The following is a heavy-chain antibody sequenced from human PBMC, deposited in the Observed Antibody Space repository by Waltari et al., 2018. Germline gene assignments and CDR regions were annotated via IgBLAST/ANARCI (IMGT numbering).Heavy chain of an antibody. V-gene: IGHV3-30*03. Sequence: QVQLVESGGGVVRPGGSLRLSCAASGFNFKNHAMHWVRQAPGKGLEWVAIVSYDGDSASYAASVKGRFSISRDDSKKTLSLQMSGLTEDDTATYYCARPNYCGSGASRSYVFDLWGQGTVVVVSS. CDR3: ARPNYCGSGASRSYVFDL. CDR1: GFNFKNHA. J-gene: IGHJ3*01. D-gene: IGHD3-10*01. CDR2: VSYDGDSA.